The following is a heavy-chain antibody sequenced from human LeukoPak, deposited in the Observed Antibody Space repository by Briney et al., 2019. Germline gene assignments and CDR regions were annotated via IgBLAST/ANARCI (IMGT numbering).Heavy chain of an antibody. Sequence: ASVKVSCKASGGTFSSYAISWVRQAPGQGLEWMGGIIPIFGTANYAQKFQGRVTITADKSTSTAYMELSRLRSDDTAVYYCARDSSPSEYDSSGLDAFDIWGQGTMVTVSS. V-gene: IGHV1-69*06. D-gene: IGHD3-22*01. CDR2: IIPIFGTA. J-gene: IGHJ3*02. CDR1: GGTFSSYA. CDR3: ARDSSPSEYDSSGLDAFDI.